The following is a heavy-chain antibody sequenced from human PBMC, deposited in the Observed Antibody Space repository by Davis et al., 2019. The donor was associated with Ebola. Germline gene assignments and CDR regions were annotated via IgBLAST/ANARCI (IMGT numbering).Heavy chain of an antibody. J-gene: IGHJ6*02. CDR3: AKDHRGWDITMIVVVISPGMDV. CDR1: GFTFSSYA. D-gene: IGHD3-22*01. V-gene: IGHV3-23*01. CDR2: ISGSGGST. Sequence: GGSLRLSCAASGFTFSSYAMSWVRQAPGKGLEWVSAISGSGGSTYYADSVKGRFTISRDNSKNTLYLQMNSLRAEDTAVYYCAKDHRGWDITMIVVVISPGMDVWGQGTTVTVSS.